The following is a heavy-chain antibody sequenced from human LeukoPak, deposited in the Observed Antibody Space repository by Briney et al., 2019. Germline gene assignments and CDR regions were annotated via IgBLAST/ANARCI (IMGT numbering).Heavy chain of an antibody. D-gene: IGHD3-10*01. V-gene: IGHV3-30*04. CDR2: ISYGGSNK. CDR3: ARDAITRVRGGGPFDY. Sequence: GRSLRLSCAASGFTFNSYAMHWVRKAPRKGLAWVAVISYGGSNKYYADSVKGRFNISRDNSKNTLYLQMNSLRAEDTAVYYCARDAITRVRGGGPFDYWGQGTLVTVSS. J-gene: IGHJ4*02. CDR1: GFTFNSYA.